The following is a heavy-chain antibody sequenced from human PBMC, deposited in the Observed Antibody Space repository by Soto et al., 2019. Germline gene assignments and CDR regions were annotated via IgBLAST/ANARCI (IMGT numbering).Heavy chain of an antibody. J-gene: IGHJ6*02. CDR2: IYYSGST. V-gene: IGHV4-39*01. CDR3: ARLAVAVHYYYYGMDV. D-gene: IGHD6-19*01. Sequence: PSETLSLTCTVSGGYISSSSYYWGWIRQPPGKGLEWIGSIYYSGSTYYNPSLKSRVTISVDTSKNQFSLKLSSVTAADTAVYYCARLAVAVHYYYYGMDVWGQGTTVTVSS. CDR1: GGYISSSSYY.